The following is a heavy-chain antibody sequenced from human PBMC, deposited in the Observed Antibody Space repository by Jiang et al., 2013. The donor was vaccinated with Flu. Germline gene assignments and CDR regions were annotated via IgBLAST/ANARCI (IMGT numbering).Heavy chain of an antibody. V-gene: IGHV6-1*01. CDR1: GDSVSSNSAA. CDR2: TYFRSKWYN. CDR3: ARGILATRWFDP. D-gene: IGHD5-12*01. J-gene: IGHJ5*02. Sequence: QTLSLTCAISGDSVSSNSAAWYWIRQSPSRGLEWLGRTYFRSKWYNDYAVSVKSRITINPDTSKNQFSLQLNSVSPEDTAVYYCARGILATRWFDPWGQGTLVTVSA.